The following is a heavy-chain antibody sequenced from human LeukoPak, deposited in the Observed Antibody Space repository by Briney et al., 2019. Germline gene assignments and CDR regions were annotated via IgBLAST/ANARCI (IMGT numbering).Heavy chain of an antibody. D-gene: IGHD6-19*01. J-gene: IGHJ4*02. CDR2: IYYSGST. V-gene: IGHV4-39*01. CDR1: GGSISSSSYY. CDR3: ARGGGQWLVQYYFDY. Sequence: SETLSLTCTVSGGSISSSSYYWGWIRQPPGKGLEWIGSIYYSGSTYYNPSLKSRVTISVDTSKNQFSLKLSSVTAADTAVYYCARGGGQWLVQYYFDYWGRGTLVTVSS.